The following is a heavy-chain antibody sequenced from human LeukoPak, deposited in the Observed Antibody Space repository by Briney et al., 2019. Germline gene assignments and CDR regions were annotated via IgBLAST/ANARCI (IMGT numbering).Heavy chain of an antibody. V-gene: IGHV3-21*01. Sequence: GGSLRLSCAASGFTFSSYSMNWVRQAPGKGLEWVSSISSSSSYIYHADSVKGRFTISRDNAKNSLYLQMNSLRAEDTAVYYCARDFPGIAAAGIFDYWGQGTLVTVSS. D-gene: IGHD6-13*01. CDR2: ISSSSSYI. CDR1: GFTFSSYS. J-gene: IGHJ4*02. CDR3: ARDFPGIAAAGIFDY.